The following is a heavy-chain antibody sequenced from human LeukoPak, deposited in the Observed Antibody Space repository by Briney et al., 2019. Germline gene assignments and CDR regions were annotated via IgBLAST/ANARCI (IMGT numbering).Heavy chain of an antibody. V-gene: IGHV1-18*01. CDR2: ISAYNGNT. D-gene: IGHD3-9*01. J-gene: IGHJ4*02. CDR1: GYTFTSYG. CDR3: ARDNRLRYFDWRRDDY. Sequence: ASVKVSCKASGYTFTSYGISWVRQAPGQGLEWMGWISAYNGNTNYAQKLRGRVTMTTDTSTSTAYMELRSLRSDDTAVYYCARDNRLRYFDWRRDDYWGQGTLVTVSS.